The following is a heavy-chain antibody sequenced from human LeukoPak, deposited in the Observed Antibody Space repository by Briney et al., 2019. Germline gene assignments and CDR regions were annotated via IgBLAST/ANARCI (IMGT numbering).Heavy chain of an antibody. J-gene: IGHJ6*02. CDR2: INSDGSSR. CDR1: GFTFSSYA. CDR3: ARSHRGAYYYYGMDV. Sequence: GGSLRLSCAASGFTFSSYAMHWVRQAPGKGLVWVSRINSDGSSRDYADSVKGRFTISRDNAKNTLYLQMKSLRAEDTAVYYCARSHRGAYYYYGMDVWGQGTTVTVSS. V-gene: IGHV3-74*01. D-gene: IGHD3-16*01.